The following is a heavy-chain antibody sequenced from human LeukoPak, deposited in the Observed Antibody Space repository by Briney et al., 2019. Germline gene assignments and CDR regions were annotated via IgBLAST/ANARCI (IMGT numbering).Heavy chain of an antibody. V-gene: IGHV4-34*01. CDR3: ASHQTYYYGSGSYARVFPPSH. CDR1: GGSFSGYY. D-gene: IGHD3-10*01. Sequence: SETLSLTCAVYGGSFSGYYWSWIRQPPGKGLEWIGEINHSGSTNYNPSLKSRVTISVDTSKNQFSLKLSSVTAADTAVYYCASHQTYYYGSGSYARVFPPSHWGQGTLVTVSS. J-gene: IGHJ4*02. CDR2: INHSGST.